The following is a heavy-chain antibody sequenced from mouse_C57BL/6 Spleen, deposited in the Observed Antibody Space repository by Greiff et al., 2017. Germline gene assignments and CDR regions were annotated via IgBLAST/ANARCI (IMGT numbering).Heavy chain of an antibody. V-gene: IGHV5-4*01. Sequence: EVQRVESGGGLVKPGGSLKLSCAASGFTFSSYAMSWVRQTPEKRLEWVATISDGGSYTYYPDNVKGRFTISRDNAKNNLYLQMSHLKSEDTAMYYCARDGGLLSPPFAYWGQGTLVTVSA. CDR3: ARDGGLLSPPFAY. CDR1: GFTFSSYA. D-gene: IGHD3-1*01. CDR2: ISDGGSYT. J-gene: IGHJ3*01.